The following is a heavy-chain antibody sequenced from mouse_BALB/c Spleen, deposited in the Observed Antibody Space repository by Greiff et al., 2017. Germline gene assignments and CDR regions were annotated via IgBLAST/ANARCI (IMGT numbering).Heavy chain of an antibody. V-gene: IGHV7-1*02. CDR3: AGSPPSLDGRGFAY. J-gene: IGHJ3*01. CDR2: SRNKANDYTN. D-gene: IGHD1-1*01. CDR1: GFTFSDFY. Sequence: EVNVVESGGGLVQPGGSLRLSCATSGFTFSDFYMEWVRQPPGKRLEWIAASRNKANDYTNEYSASVKGRFIVSRDTYQSILYLQMNALSAEDTAIYYCAGSPPSLDGRGFAYWGQGTLVTVSA.